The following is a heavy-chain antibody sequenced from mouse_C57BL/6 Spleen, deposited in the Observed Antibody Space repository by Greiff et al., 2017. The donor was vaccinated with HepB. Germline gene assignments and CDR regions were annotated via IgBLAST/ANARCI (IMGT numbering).Heavy chain of an antibody. D-gene: IGHD1-2*01. J-gene: IGHJ2*01. V-gene: IGHV1-4*01. Sequence: QVQLQQSGAELARPGASVKMSCKASGYNFTSYTMHWVKQRPGQGLEWIGYINPSSGYTKYNQKFKDKATLTADKSASTAYMQLSSLTSEDSAVYDGSRCLITLGYFDYWGQGTTLTVSS. CDR1: GYNFTSYT. CDR2: INPSSGYT. CDR3: SRCLITLGYFDY.